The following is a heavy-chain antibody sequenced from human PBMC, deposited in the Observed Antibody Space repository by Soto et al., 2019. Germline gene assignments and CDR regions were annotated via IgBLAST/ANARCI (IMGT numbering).Heavy chain of an antibody. Sequence: SETLSLTCAVYGGSFSGYYWSWIRQPPGKGLEWIGEINHSGSTNYNPSLKSRDTISVDTPKNQFSLKLSSVTAADTAVYYCARARFLKWLNKGYYYGMDVWAQGTKVTVSS. CDR2: INHSGST. V-gene: IGHV4-34*01. CDR1: GGSFSGYY. J-gene: IGHJ6*02. CDR3: ARARFLKWLNKGYYYGMDV. D-gene: IGHD3-3*01.